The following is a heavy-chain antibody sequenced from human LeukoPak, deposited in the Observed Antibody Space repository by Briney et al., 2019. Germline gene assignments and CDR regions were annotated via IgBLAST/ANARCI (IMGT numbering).Heavy chain of an antibody. V-gene: IGHV1-69*06. CDR3: ASAKRLDIVVVPAAMGDYYYYMDV. CDR1: GGTFSSYA. J-gene: IGHJ6*03. Sequence: SVKVSCKASGGTFSSYAISWVRQAPGQGLEWMGGIIPIFGTANYAQKFQGRVTITADKSTSTAYMELSSLRSEDTAVYYCASAKRLDIVVVPAAMGDYYYYMDVWGKGTTVTVSS. CDR2: IIPIFGTA. D-gene: IGHD2-2*03.